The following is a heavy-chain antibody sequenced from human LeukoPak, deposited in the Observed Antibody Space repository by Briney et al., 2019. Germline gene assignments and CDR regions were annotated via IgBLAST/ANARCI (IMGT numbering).Heavy chain of an antibody. D-gene: IGHD3-22*01. CDR3: ARDADSSGYYFSI. CDR2: IYTSVST. Sequence: SETLSLTCSVSGGSISSYYWSWIRQPAGKGREWIGRIYTSVSTNYNPSLKSRVTMSVDTSKNQFSLKLSSVTAADTAVYYCARDADSSGYYFSIWGQGTLVTVSS. J-gene: IGHJ4*02. V-gene: IGHV4-4*07. CDR1: GGSISSYY.